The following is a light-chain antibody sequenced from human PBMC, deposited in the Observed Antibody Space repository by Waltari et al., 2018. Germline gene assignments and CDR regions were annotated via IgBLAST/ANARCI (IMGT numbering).Light chain of an antibody. CDR3: YAATDNNRV. Sequence: SYELPQPSSVSVSPGQTARITCSGDVLGRKYARWFQQKPGQAPVLVIYNDSERHSGSPERFAGSSSGTTVPLTINGAQVEDEADYYCYAATDNNRVFGGGTKLIVL. CDR2: NDS. CDR1: VLGRKY. V-gene: IGLV3-27*01. J-gene: IGLJ3*02.